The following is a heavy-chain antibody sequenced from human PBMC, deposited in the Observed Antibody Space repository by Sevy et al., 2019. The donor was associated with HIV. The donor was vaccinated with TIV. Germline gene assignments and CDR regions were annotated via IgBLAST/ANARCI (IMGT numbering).Heavy chain of an antibody. CDR3: AGENAWGRGYS. D-gene: IGHD1-26*01. Sequence: SETLSLTCTVSGGSITSLYWNWIRQPPGKGLEWIANIYYKGHINYNPSLKSRVTLSLDTSKNQFSLRLSSVSAADTAMYYCAGENAWGRGYSWGQGTLVTVSS. CDR2: IYYKGHI. J-gene: IGHJ4*02. CDR1: GGSITSLY. V-gene: IGHV4-59*08.